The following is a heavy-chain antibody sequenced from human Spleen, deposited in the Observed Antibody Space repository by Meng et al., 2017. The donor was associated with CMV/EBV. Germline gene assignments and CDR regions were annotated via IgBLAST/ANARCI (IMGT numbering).Heavy chain of an antibody. V-gene: IGHV3-23*01. J-gene: IGHJ5*02. D-gene: IGHD7-27*01. CDR2: ISGSGGST. CDR3: AKDGLLGRGRPNWFNP. CDR1: GFTFSSYA. Sequence: GGSLRLSCAASGFTFSSYAMSWVRQAPGKGLEWVSAISGSGGSTYYADSVKGRFTISRDNSKNTLYLQMNSLRAEDTAVYYCAKDGLLGRGRPNWFNPWGQGTLVTVSS.